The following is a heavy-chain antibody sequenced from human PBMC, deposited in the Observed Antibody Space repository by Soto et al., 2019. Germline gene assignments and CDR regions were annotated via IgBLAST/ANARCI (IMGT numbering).Heavy chain of an antibody. J-gene: IGHJ4*02. CDR1: GYTFTSYD. D-gene: IGHD6-13*01. CDR3: AIGRYSNTWYDAFDY. Sequence: ASVKVSCKASGYTFTSYDINWVRQATGQGLEWMGWMNPNSGNTCHAQKFQGRVTMTRNTSISTVYMELSSLRSEDTAVYFCAIGRYSNTWYDAFDYWGQGTLVTVSS. CDR2: MNPNSGNT. V-gene: IGHV1-8*02.